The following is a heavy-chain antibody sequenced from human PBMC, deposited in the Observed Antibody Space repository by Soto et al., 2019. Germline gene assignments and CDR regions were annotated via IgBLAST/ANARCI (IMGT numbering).Heavy chain of an antibody. CDR1: GVTFSNYG. CDR3: ARPDLVAAIGAALDY. V-gene: IGHV3-33*01. Sequence: QVQLVESGGGVVQPGRSLRLSCEASGVTFSNYGMHWVRQAPGKGLEWVAVSGNDGSSRYYADSVKGRFTVSRDNSNNTLFLQMNKVRDEDTAVYYCARPDLVAAIGAALDYWGQGTLVTVSS. D-gene: IGHD5-12*01. J-gene: IGHJ4*02. CDR2: SGNDGSSR.